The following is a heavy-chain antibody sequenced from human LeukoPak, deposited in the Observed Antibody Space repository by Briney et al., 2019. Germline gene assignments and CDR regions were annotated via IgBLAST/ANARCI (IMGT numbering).Heavy chain of an antibody. Sequence: GGSLRLSCVASVFSFSDSVIHWVRQAPGKGLEWVAVISHDVKTTYYADSAKGRFTISRDNSRNTVFLQMNRLRPEDTAVYYCVREAYYGWGSSPTLYFDYWGQGTRVTVSS. D-gene: IGHD3-10*01. CDR1: VFSFSDSV. J-gene: IGHJ4*02. CDR2: ISHDVKTT. V-gene: IGHV3-30*04. CDR3: VREAYYGWGSSPTLYFDY.